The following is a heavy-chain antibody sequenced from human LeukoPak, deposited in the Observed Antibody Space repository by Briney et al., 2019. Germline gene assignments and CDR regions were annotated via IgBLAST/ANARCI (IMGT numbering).Heavy chain of an antibody. CDR2: IKEDGSEK. CDR3: ARGRFNYDSGGYSSFYH. V-gene: IGHV3-7*01. J-gene: IGHJ4*02. Sequence: GGSLRLSCAASGVTFSSYWMSWVRQAPGKGLEWVANIKEDGSEKYYVDSVKGRFTISRDNAKNSLYLQMNSLRAEDTAVYYCARGRFNYDSGGYSSFYHWGQGTLVTVSS. CDR1: GVTFSSYW. D-gene: IGHD3-22*01.